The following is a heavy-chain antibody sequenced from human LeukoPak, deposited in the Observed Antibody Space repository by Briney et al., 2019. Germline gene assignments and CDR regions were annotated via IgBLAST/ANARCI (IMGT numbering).Heavy chain of an antibody. Sequence: SETLSLTCAVYGGSFSGYYWSWIRQPPGKGLEWIGEINHSGSTNYNPSLKSRVTILVDTSKNQFSLKLSSVTAADTAVYYCAREYSSYFDYWGQGTLVTVSS. CDR2: INHSGST. J-gene: IGHJ4*02. D-gene: IGHD6-6*01. V-gene: IGHV4-34*01. CDR1: GGSFSGYY. CDR3: AREYSSYFDY.